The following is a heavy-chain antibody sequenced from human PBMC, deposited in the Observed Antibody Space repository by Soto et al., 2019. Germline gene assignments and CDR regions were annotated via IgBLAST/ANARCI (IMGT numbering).Heavy chain of an antibody. Sequence: QLQLQESGPGLVKPSETLSLTCTVSGGSITSSSYYWGWIRQPPGKGLEWIGSIYYSGSTYYNPSIKTRLGISLDTSKNQFYLKLSAVTAADTDVYYCTRQRDYPAGYCDYWGQGPLVTVSS. CDR1: GGSITSSSYY. D-gene: IGHD4-17*01. J-gene: IGHJ4*02. V-gene: IGHV4-39*01. CDR3: TRQRDYPAGYCDY. CDR2: IYYSGST.